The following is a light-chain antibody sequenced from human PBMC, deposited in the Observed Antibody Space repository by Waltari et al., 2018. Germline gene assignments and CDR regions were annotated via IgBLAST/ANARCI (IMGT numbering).Light chain of an antibody. CDR3: QVWDSSSDRGV. J-gene: IGLJ3*02. CDR1: NIGSKS. CDR2: SVS. Sequence: SYVLTQAPSVSVAPGKAARNTCGGHNIGSKSVHWYQQKPGQAPWLVIYSVSDRPSGIPERLSGSNSGNTATLTINRVEAGDEADYYCQVWDSSSDRGVFGGGTKLTVL. V-gene: IGLV3-21*04.